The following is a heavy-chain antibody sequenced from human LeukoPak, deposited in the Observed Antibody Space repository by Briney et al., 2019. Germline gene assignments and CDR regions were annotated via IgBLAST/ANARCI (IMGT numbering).Heavy chain of an antibody. CDR3: ARNHPTFDY. Sequence: SETLSLTCNVSGGPISGYHWSWIRQPPGKGLEWLGYIYYSGSSNYNPSLKSRVTISADTSKNQFSLKLSSVTAADTAVYYCARNHPTFDYWGQGTLVTVSS. V-gene: IGHV4-59*12. CDR1: GGPISGYH. J-gene: IGHJ4*02. CDR2: IYYSGSS. D-gene: IGHD1-14*01.